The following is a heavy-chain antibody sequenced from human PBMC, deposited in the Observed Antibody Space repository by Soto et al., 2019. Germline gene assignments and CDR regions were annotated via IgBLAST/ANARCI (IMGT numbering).Heavy chain of an antibody. J-gene: IGHJ2*01. CDR3: ARLNWYFDL. CDR1: GGSISSYY. Sequence: PSETLSLTCTVSGGSISSYYWSWIRQPPGKGLEWIGYIYYRGSTNYNPSLKSRVTISVDTSKNQFSLKLSSVTAADTAMYYCARLNWYFDLWGRGPLVTVS. CDR2: IYYRGST. V-gene: IGHV4-59*01.